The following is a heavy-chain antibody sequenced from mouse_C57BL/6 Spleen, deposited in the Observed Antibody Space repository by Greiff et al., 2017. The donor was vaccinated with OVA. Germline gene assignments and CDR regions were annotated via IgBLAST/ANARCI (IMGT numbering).Heavy chain of an antibody. CDR3: ARREARSYFDY. CDR2: IDPSDSYT. V-gene: IGHV1-50*01. J-gene: IGHJ2*01. Sequence: QVQLQQPGAELVKPGASVKLSCKASGYTFTSYWMQWVKQRPGQGLEWIGEIDPSDSYTNYNQKFKGKATLTVDTSSSTAYMQLSSLTSEDSAVYYCARREARSYFDYWGQGTTLTVSS. CDR1: GYTFTSYW.